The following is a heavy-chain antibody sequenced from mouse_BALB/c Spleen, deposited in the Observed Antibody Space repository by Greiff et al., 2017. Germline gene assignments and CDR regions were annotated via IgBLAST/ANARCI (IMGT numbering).Heavy chain of an antibody. CDR1: GFSLTGYG. D-gene: IGHD1-1*01. CDR2: IWGDGST. V-gene: IGHV2-6-7*01. CDR3: ASYGSSPYFDV. Sequence: VKVEESGPGLVAPSQSLSITCTVSGFSLTGYGVNWVRQPPGKGLEWLGMIWGDGSTDYNSALKSRLSISKDNSKSQVFLKMNSLQTDDTARYYCASYGSSPYFDVWGAGTTVTVSS. J-gene: IGHJ1*01.